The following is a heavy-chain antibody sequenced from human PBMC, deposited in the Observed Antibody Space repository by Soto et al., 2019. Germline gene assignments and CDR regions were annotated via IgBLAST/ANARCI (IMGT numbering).Heavy chain of an antibody. V-gene: IGHV1-69*13. CDR1: GGTFSSYA. D-gene: IGHD2-8*02. J-gene: IGHJ6*02. CDR3: ARYSWWEARSTYYYYGMDV. Sequence: SVKVSCKASGGTFSSYAISWVRQAPGQGLEWMGGIIPIFGTANYAQKFQGRVTITADESTSTAYMELSSLRSEDTAVYYCARYSWWEARSTYYYYGMDVWGQGTTVTVSS. CDR2: IIPIFGTA.